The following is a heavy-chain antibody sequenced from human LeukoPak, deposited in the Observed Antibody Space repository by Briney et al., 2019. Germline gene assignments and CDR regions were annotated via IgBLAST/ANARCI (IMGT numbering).Heavy chain of an antibody. CDR3: ARYTGLYGSGNLDI. Sequence: PSETLSLTCAVYGGSFSGYYWSWIRQPPGKGLEWIGEINHSGSTNYNPSLKSRVTISVDTSKNQFSLKLSSVTAADTAVYYCARYTGLYGSGNLDIWGQGTMVTVSS. CDR2: INHSGST. CDR1: GGSFSGYY. J-gene: IGHJ3*02. V-gene: IGHV4-34*01. D-gene: IGHD3-10*01.